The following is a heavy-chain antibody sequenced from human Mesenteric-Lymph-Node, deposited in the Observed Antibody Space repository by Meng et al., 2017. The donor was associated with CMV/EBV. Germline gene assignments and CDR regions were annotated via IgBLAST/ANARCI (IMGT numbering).Heavy chain of an antibody. CDR3: AKGVGSSRTSCYAVDY. J-gene: IGHJ4*02. V-gene: IGHV3-23*01. D-gene: IGHD2-2*01. CDR2: ISSSGSSI. Sequence: GFTFSTYVTSWVRQAPGKGLEWVSGISSSGSSIYDADSVKGRFTISRDNSKNTVYLQMNSLRAEDTAVYYCAKGVGSSRTSCYAVDYWGQGTLVTVSS. CDR1: GFTFSTYV.